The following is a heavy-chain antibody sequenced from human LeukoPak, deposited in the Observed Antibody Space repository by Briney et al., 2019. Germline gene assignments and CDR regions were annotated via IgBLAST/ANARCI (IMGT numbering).Heavy chain of an antibody. CDR3: ARNDKSYGYLNWFDP. D-gene: IGHD3-16*01. J-gene: IGHJ5*02. CDR2: VFYSGST. CDR1: GGYISTYY. V-gene: IGHV4-59*01. Sequence: KPSETLSLTCTVSGGYISTYYWNWIRQPPGKGLEWIGSVFYSGSTNYNPSLKSRVTMSVDTARNQFSLPLTSVTAADTAVYYCARNDKSYGYLNWFDPWGRGNLVTVSS.